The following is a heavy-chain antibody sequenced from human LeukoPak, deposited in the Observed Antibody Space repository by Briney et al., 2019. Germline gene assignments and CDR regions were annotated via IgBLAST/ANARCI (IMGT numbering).Heavy chain of an antibody. J-gene: IGHJ4*02. D-gene: IGHD3-10*01. CDR2: IYTSGST. Sequence: SETLSLTCTVSGGSISSYYWSWIRQSAGKGLEWIGRIYTSGSTNYNPSLKSRVTMSVDTSKNQFSLKLSSVTAADTAVYFCARGGVDHYGSGTYYLMYYFDHWGQGALVTVSS. CDR3: ARGGVDHYGSGTYYLMYYFDH. CDR1: GGSISSYY. V-gene: IGHV4-4*07.